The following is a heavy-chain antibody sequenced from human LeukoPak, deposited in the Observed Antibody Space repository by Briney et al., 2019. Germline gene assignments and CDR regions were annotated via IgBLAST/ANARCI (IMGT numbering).Heavy chain of an antibody. V-gene: IGHV2-5*01. J-gene: IGHJ4*02. CDR1: GLSLSTRAAA. CDR3: AHTYESYERSGPPIYFDN. CDR2: LYRNHDK. D-gene: IGHD3-22*01. Sequence: DFGHPLVHPTQPLWLHCPYYGLSLSTRAAAVGWIRQHPGKALEWLPLLYRNHDKRYTPTLKSRLNITKDTSKNQVVLTMTNMDPVDTATYYIAHTYESYERSGPPIYFDNWGQGTLVTVSS.